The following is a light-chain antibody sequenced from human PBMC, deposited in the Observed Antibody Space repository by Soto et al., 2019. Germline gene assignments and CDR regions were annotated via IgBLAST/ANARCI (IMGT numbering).Light chain of an antibody. Sequence: DIQMTQSPSSLSASVGDRVTITCRASQGISNYLAWYQQNPGKVPRLLIYAASALQSGVPSRFSGSGSGTDFTLTISSLQAEDAASYYCQQYHNAPLAFGPGTQVDIK. CDR1: QGISNY. CDR3: QQYHNAPLA. J-gene: IGKJ3*01. V-gene: IGKV1-27*01. CDR2: AAS.